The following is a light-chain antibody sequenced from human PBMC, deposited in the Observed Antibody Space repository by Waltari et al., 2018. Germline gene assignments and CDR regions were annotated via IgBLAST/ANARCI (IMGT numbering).Light chain of an antibody. CDR3: QQSFSRPVT. J-gene: IGKJ5*01. CDR1: QSIGNW. V-gene: IGKV1-5*03. Sequence: DIQMTQSPSTLSASVGDRVTITCRASQSIGNWLAWYQQKPGKAPNLLISKASALESGVPSRFSGSGSGTEFTLTIRSLQPEDVATYYCQQSFSRPVTFGQGTRLEIK. CDR2: KAS.